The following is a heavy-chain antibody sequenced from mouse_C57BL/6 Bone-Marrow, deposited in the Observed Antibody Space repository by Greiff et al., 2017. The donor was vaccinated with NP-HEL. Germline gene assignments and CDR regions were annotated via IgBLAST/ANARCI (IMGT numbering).Heavy chain of an antibody. CDR2: ISSGSSTI. Sequence: EVKLVESGGGLVKPGGSLKLSCAASGFTFSDYGMHWVRQAPEKGLEWVAYISSGSSTIYYADTVKGRFTISRDNAKNTLFLQMTSLRSEDTAMYYCARPGYYGSSLDYWGQGTTLTVSS. CDR3: ARPGYYGSSLDY. D-gene: IGHD1-1*01. J-gene: IGHJ2*01. V-gene: IGHV5-17*01. CDR1: GFTFSDYG.